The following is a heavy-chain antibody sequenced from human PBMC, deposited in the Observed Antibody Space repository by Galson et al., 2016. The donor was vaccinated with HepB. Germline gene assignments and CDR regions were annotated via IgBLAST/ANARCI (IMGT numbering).Heavy chain of an antibody. J-gene: IGHJ4*02. Sequence: SVKVSCKASGYTFTSSTIHWVRQAPGQRLEWMGWISGGNGNPRYSQNFQGIVTITRDTSASTAYMELSSLRSEDTAVYYCATRYYGIWHWGQGTLVTVSS. CDR3: ATRYYGIWH. V-gene: IGHV1-3*01. CDR1: GYTFTSST. D-gene: IGHD3-9*01. CDR2: ISGGNGNP.